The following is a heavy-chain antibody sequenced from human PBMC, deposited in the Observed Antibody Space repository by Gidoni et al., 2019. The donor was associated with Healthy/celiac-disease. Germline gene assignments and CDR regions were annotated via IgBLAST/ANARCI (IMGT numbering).Heavy chain of an antibody. Sequence: EVQLVESGGGLVKPGGSLRLSCAASGFTFSSYSMNWVRQAPGQGMEWVSSISSRSSYIYYADSVKGRFTISRDNAKNSLYLQMNSLRAEDTAVYYCARSYYYDSSGYALDYWGQGTLVTVSS. CDR1: GFTFSSYS. CDR3: ARSYYYDSSGYALDY. V-gene: IGHV3-21*01. CDR2: ISSRSSYI. J-gene: IGHJ4*02. D-gene: IGHD3-22*01.